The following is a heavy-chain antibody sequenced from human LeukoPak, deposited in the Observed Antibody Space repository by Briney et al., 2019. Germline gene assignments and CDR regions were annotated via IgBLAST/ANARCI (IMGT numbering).Heavy chain of an antibody. J-gene: IGHJ4*02. CDR3: ARESLPDESYYGFDY. D-gene: IGHD1-26*01. Sequence: GGSLRLSCAASGFTFSSYAMHWVRQAPGKGLEWVAVISYDGSNKYYADSVKGRFTISRDNSKNTLYLQMNSLRAEDTAVYYCARESLPDESYYGFDYWGQGTLVTVSS. CDR2: ISYDGSNK. CDR1: GFTFSSYA. V-gene: IGHV3-30-3*01.